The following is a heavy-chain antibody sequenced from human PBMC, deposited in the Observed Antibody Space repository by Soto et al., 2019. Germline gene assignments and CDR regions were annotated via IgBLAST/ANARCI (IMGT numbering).Heavy chain of an antibody. D-gene: IGHD3-10*01. Sequence: GSLRLSCTASGFTFGDYAMSWFRQAPGKGLEWVGFIRSKAYGGTTEYAASVKGRFTISRDDSKSIAYLQMNSLKTEDTAVYYCTRDFASEPEPGYYYCLGISGRHYSYGMDVWGQGTTLSVSS. CDR3: TRDFASEPEPGYYYCLGISGRHYSYGMDV. CDR2: IRSKAYGGTT. V-gene: IGHV3-49*03. CDR1: GFTFGDYA. J-gene: IGHJ6*02.